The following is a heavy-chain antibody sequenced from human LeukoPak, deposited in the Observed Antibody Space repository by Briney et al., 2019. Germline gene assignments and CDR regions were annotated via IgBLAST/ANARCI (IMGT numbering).Heavy chain of an antibody. CDR3: ARADTYYYDSRGYYTFDY. J-gene: IGHJ4*02. CDR2: ISSSSYI. V-gene: IGHV3-21*01. CDR1: GFTFSSYS. D-gene: IGHD3-22*01. Sequence: PGGSLRLSCAASGFTFSSYSMSWVRQAPGKGLEWVSSISSSSYIYYVDSVKGRFTISRDNAKNSLYLQMNSLRAEDTAVYYCARADTYYYDSRGYYTFDYWGQGTLVTVSS.